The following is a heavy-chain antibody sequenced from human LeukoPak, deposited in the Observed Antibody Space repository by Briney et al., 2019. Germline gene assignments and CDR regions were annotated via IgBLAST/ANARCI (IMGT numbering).Heavy chain of an antibody. CDR2: INPNSGGT. J-gene: IGHJ3*02. CDR1: GYTFTGYY. CDR3: ARDIYRFGELFHHDAFDI. V-gene: IGHV1-2*02. D-gene: IGHD3-10*01. Sequence: GASVKVSCKASGYTFTGYYMHWVRQAPGQGLEWMGWINPNSGGTNYAQKLQGRVTMTTDTSTSTAYMELRSLRSDDTAVYYCARDIYRFGELFHHDAFDIWGQGTMVTVSS.